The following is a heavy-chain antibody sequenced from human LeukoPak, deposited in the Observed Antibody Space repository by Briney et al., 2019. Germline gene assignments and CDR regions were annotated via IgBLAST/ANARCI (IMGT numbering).Heavy chain of an antibody. D-gene: IGHD6-13*01. CDR3: AHRPRREQQLVLGYFDY. CDR2: IYWDDDK. CDR1: GFSLSTSGVG. J-gene: IGHJ4*02. V-gene: IGHV2-5*02. Sequence: ESGPTLVKPTQTLTLTCTFSGFSLSTSGVGVGWIRQPPGKALEWLALIYWDDDKRYSPSLKSRLTITKDTSKNQVVLTMTNMDPVDTATYYCAHRPRREQQLVLGYFDYWGQGTLVTVSS.